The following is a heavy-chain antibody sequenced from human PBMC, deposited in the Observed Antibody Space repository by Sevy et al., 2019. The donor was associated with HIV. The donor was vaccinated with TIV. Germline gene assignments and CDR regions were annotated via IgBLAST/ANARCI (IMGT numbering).Heavy chain of an antibody. D-gene: IGHD6-19*01. CDR1: GFTVNDKY. CDR2: IFSSGST. CDR3: VGLFLSYRSGWSYFDY. Sequence: GGSLRLSCAISGFTVNDKYIIWVRQAPGKGLEWVSVIFSSGSTYYADSSKGRFTISRDDTKNTLVHQMNSIRADDTAVYYCVGLFLSYRSGWSYFDYWGQGTLVTVSS. J-gene: IGHJ4*02. V-gene: IGHV3-66*02.